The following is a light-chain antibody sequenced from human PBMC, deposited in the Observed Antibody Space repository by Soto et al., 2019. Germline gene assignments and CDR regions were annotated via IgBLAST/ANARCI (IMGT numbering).Light chain of an antibody. CDR2: GNS. V-gene: IGLV1-40*01. Sequence: QSVLTQPPSVSGAPGQTVTISCIGSSSNFGAGYDVHWYQQLPGRAPKLLIYGNSNRPSGVSDRFSGSKSDTSASLAITGFQAGDEADYYCQSYDTSLSGPYVFGTGTKVTVL. CDR3: QSYDTSLSGPYV. J-gene: IGLJ1*01. CDR1: SSNFGAGYD.